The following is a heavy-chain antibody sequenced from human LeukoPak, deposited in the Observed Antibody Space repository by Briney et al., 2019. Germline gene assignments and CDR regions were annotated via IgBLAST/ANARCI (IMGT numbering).Heavy chain of an antibody. V-gene: IGHV3-23*01. CDR3: AKDGGEYYDILTGYYPRLYYMDV. Sequence: GGSLRLSCVASGFTFSTYGMSWVRQAPGKGLEWVSAISGSGGSTYYADSVRGRFTISRDNSKNTLYLQMNSLRAEDTAVYYCAKDGGEYYDILTGYYPRLYYMDVWGKGTTVTISS. D-gene: IGHD3-9*01. J-gene: IGHJ6*03. CDR1: GFTFSTYG. CDR2: ISGSGGST.